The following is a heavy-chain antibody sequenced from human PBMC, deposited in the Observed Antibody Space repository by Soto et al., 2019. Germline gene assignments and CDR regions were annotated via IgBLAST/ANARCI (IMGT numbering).Heavy chain of an antibody. Sequence: ASVKVSCKASGYTFTSYGISWVRQAPGQGLEWMGWISAYNGNTNYAQKLQGRVTMTTDTSTSTAYMELRSLRSDDTAVYYCARDPTSLEYSGYDSNWFDPWGQGTLVTVPS. V-gene: IGHV1-18*01. CDR3: ARDPTSLEYSGYDSNWFDP. D-gene: IGHD5-12*01. CDR1: GYTFTSYG. J-gene: IGHJ5*02. CDR2: ISAYNGNT.